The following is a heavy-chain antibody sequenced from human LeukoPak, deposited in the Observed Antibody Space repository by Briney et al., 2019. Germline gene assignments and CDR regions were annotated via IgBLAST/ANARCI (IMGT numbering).Heavy chain of an antibody. J-gene: IGHJ5*01. CDR1: GLTFDDYA. Sequence: GGSLRLSCAASGLTFDDYAMHWVRQTPGKGLEWVAGIPWNNDIITYADSVRGRFTVSRDNAKNSVYLQMDSLKPEDTALYHCVRGDWLDFWGQGTLVTVSS. CDR3: VRGDWLDF. CDR2: IPWNNDII. V-gene: IGHV3-9*01. D-gene: IGHD5-24*01.